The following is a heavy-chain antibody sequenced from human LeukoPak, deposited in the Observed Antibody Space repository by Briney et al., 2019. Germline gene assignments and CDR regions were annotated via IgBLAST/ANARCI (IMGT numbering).Heavy chain of an antibody. Sequence: SETPSLTCTVSGGSISSSSYYWDWIRQPPGKGLEWIGSLYYSGSTYYNPSLKSRVTISVDTSKNQFSLKLSSVTAADTAVFYCARRSYYDSSAIFDYWGQGTLVTVSS. CDR2: LYYSGST. CDR3: ARRSYYDSSAIFDY. J-gene: IGHJ4*02. V-gene: IGHV4-39*01. D-gene: IGHD3-22*01. CDR1: GGSISSSSYY.